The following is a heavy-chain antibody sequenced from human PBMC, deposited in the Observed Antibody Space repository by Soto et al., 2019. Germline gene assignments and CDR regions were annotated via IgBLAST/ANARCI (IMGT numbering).Heavy chain of an antibody. CDR1: GYTFTSYG. D-gene: IGHD3-10*01. CDR2: ISAYNGNT. CDR3: ARAIGSGSYYVFSWFDP. J-gene: IGHJ5*02. V-gene: IGHV1-18*01. Sequence: ASVKVSCKASGYTFTSYGISWVRQAPGQGLEWMGWISAYNGNTNYAQKLQGRVTMTTDTSTSTAYMELRSLRSDDTAVYYCARAIGSGSYYVFSWFDPWGQGTLVTVSS.